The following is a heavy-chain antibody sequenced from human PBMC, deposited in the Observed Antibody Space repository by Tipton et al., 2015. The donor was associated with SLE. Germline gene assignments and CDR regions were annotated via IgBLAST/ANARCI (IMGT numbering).Heavy chain of an antibody. CDR2: IYYSGGT. D-gene: IGHD4-17*01. V-gene: IGHV4-59*01. CDR1: GGSISSYY. CDR3: ARFVYGDLYYYGMDV. J-gene: IGHJ6*02. Sequence: TLSLTCTVSGGSISSYYWSWIRQPPGKGLEWIGYIYYSGGTNYNPSLKSRVTISVDTSKNQFSLKLSSVTAADTAVYYCARFVYGDLYYYGMDVWGQGTTVTVSS.